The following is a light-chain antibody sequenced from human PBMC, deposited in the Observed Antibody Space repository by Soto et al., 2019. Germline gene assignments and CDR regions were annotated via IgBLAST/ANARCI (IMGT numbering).Light chain of an antibody. J-gene: IGKJ1*01. V-gene: IGKV1-8*01. CDR3: QHYYSHPPT. CDR2: GAS. CDR1: QGIGNN. Sequence: AIRMTQSPSSLSASTGDRVTITCRASQGIGNNLAWYQRKPGRAPKLLISGASTLQIGVPTRFSGSGSGTEFTLTINYLQSEDFAIYYCQHYYSHPPTFGQGTNVEIK.